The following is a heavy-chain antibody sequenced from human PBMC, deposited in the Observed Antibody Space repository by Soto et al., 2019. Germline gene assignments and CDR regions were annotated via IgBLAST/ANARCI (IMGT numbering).Heavy chain of an antibody. CDR2: IYYSGST. J-gene: IGHJ4*02. V-gene: IGHV4-39*01. Sequence: QLQLQESGPGLVKPSETLSLTCTVSGGSISSSSYYWGWIRQPPGKGLEWIGSIYYSGSTYYNPSLKSRVTISVDTSKNQFSLKLSSVTAADTAVYYCARNYDILTGYIDYWGQGTLVTVSS. CDR1: GGSISSSSYY. D-gene: IGHD3-9*01. CDR3: ARNYDILTGYIDY.